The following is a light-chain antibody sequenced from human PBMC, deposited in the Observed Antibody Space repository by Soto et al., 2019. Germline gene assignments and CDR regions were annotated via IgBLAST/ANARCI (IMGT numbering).Light chain of an antibody. V-gene: IGLV2-14*03. CDR3: SSFTGSSYV. Sequence: QSVLTQPASVSGSPGQSITISCTGTSIDVGNNNYVSWYQHNPGRAPKVMICDVTNRPSGVSNRFSGSKSGNTASLTISGLQAEDDAEYYCSSFTGSSYVFGTGTKVPVL. J-gene: IGLJ1*01. CDR1: SIDVGNNNY. CDR2: DVT.